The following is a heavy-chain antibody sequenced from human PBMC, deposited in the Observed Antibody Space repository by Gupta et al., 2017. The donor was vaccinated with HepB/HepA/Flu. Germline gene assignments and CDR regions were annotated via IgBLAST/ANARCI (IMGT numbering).Heavy chain of an antibody. CDR2: IYYTGTS. Sequence: QLQLQESGPGLVKPSETLSLTCTVSGGSISRSDHSWGWIRQPPGKGLEWVGTIYYTGTSHYNPSLKSRATISVDTSKNQFSLKLTSVTAADTAVYYCARHGDIVAAAAATRVNWFDPWGQGTLVTVSS. J-gene: IGHJ5*02. CDR1: GGSISRSDHS. D-gene: IGHD2-15*01. CDR3: ARHGDIVAAAAATRVNWFDP. V-gene: IGHV4-39*01.